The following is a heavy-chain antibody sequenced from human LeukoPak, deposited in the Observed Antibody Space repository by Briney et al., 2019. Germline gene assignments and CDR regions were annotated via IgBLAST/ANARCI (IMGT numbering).Heavy chain of an antibody. CDR2: SSGSGGST. J-gene: IGHJ4*02. V-gene: IGHV3-23*01. CDR1: GCTFSSNA. CDR3: AKVYVWNEYYFDY. Sequence: AGSLRLSCAASGCTFSSNAMSWVRKAQRKGLERVSASSGSGGSTYYADSVKGRFTISRDNSKNTLYLQMNSLRAEDTAVYYCAKVYVWNEYYFDYWGQGTLVTVSS. D-gene: IGHD1-1*01.